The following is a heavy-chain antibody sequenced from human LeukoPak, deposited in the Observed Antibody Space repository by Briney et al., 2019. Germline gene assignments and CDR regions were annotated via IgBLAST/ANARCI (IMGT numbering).Heavy chain of an antibody. CDR1: GFTFSTYS. CDR2: ISRSSSSI. V-gene: IGHV3-21*06. CDR3: ARGPRYSSSWYD. D-gene: IGHD6-13*01. Sequence: PGGSLRLSCAASGFTFSTYSMIWVRQAPGKGLEWVSSISRSSSSISYADSVRGRFTISRDNANNLLYLQMNSLRAEDTAVYYCARGPRYSSSWYDWGQGTLVTVSS. J-gene: IGHJ4*02.